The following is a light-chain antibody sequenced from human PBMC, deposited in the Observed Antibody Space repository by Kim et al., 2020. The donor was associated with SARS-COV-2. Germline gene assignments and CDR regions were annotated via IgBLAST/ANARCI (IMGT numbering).Light chain of an antibody. Sequence: PGERDTRYCRASQSVSRNLAWYQQKAGQAPRILIYGASTRATGIPARFSGSGCGTEFTLTISSLQPEDFAVYYCQQYNNWTPGTFGQGTKVDIK. J-gene: IGKJ1*01. CDR3: QQYNNWTPGT. CDR2: GAS. V-gene: IGKV3-15*01. CDR1: QSVSRN.